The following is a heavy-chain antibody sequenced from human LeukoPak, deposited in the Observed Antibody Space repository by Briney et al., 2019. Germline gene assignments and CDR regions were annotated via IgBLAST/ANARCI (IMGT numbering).Heavy chain of an antibody. J-gene: IGHJ6*02. CDR3: ARSSNSNYYYGMDV. D-gene: IGHD4-11*01. V-gene: IGHV1-18*01. CDR2: ISAYNGNT. Sequence: ASVKVSCKASGYTCTSYGISWVRQAPGHGLEWMGWISAYNGNTNYAQKLQGRVTMTTDTSTSTAYMELRSLRSDDTAVYYCARSSNSNYYYGMDVWGQGTTVTVSS. CDR1: GYTCTSYG.